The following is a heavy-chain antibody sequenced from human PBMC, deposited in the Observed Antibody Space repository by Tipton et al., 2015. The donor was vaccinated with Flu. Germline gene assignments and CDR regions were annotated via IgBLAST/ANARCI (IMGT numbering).Heavy chain of an antibody. CDR1: GFTFSTYY. V-gene: IGHV3-74*01. CDR3: ARDYCATTSCGLDY. Sequence: SLRLSCAASGFTFSTYYMHWVRQAPGKGLVWVSHIKGDGSDTIYADSVKGRFTISRDNAKNTLYLHMNSLRAEDTALYFCARDYCATTSCGLDYWGQGTQVTVSS. CDR2: IKGDGSDT. D-gene: IGHD2-2*01. J-gene: IGHJ4*02.